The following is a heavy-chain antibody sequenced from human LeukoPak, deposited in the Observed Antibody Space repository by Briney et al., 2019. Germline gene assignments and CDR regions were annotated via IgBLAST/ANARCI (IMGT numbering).Heavy chain of an antibody. CDR1: GGTFSSYT. CDR2: IIPILGIA. CDR3: ARGGLDYGGNSLDY. V-gene: IGHV1-69*02. J-gene: IGHJ4*02. D-gene: IGHD4-23*01. Sequence: ASVKVACKASGGTFSSYTISWVRQAPGQGLEWMGRIIPILGIANYAQKFQGRVTITAGKSTSTAYMELSSLRSEDTAVYYCARGGLDYGGNSLDYWGQGTLVTVSS.